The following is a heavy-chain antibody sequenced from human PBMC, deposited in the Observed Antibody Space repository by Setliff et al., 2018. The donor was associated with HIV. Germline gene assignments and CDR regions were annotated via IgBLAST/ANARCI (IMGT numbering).Heavy chain of an antibody. Sequence: PGGSLRLSCAASGFTFNSYAMHWVRQAPGKGLEWVAVIWYDGSKKYYGDSVKGRFTISRDKSKNTLYLQMDSLRAEDTAAYYRAKDSSSGYYYYYLDVWGKGTTVTVSS. V-gene: IGHV3-33*03. D-gene: IGHD6-6*01. J-gene: IGHJ6*03. CDR1: GFTFNSYA. CDR3: AKDSSSGYYYYYLDV. CDR2: IWYDGSKK.